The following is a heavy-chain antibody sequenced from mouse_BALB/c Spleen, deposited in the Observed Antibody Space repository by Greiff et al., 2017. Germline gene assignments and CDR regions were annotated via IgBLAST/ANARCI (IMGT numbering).Heavy chain of an antibody. CDR1: GDSITSGY. CDR2: ISYSGST. Sequence: EVKVVESGPSLVKPSQTLSLTCSVTGDSITSGYWNWIRKFPGNKLEYMGYISYSGSTYYNPSLKSRISITRDTSKNQYYLQLNSVTTEDTATYYCARGDYRYDAFAYWGQGTLVTVSA. D-gene: IGHD2-14*01. CDR3: ARGDYRYDAFAY. J-gene: IGHJ3*01. V-gene: IGHV3-8*02.